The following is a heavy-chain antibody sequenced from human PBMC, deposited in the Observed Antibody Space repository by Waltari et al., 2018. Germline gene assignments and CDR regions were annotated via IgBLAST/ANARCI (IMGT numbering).Heavy chain of an antibody. V-gene: IGHV4-4*07. CDR3: AREGDYYDILTGYYYYMDV. CDR1: GGSISSYY. CDR2: IYTSGST. J-gene: IGHJ6*03. Sequence: QVQLQESGPGLVKPSETLSLTCTVSGGSISSYYWSWIRQPAGKGLEWIGRIYTSGSTNYNPSLNSRVTMSVDTSKNQFSLKLSSVTAADTAVYYCAREGDYYDILTGYYYYMDVWGKGTTVTISS. D-gene: IGHD3-9*01.